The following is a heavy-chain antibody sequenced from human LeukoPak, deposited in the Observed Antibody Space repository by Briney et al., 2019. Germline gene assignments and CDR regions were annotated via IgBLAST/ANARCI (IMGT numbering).Heavy chain of an antibody. Sequence: GGSLRLSCAASGFTFSNAWMSWVRQAPGKGLEWVGRIKSKTDGGTTDYAAPVKGRFTISRDNSKNTLYLQMNSLRAEDTAVYYCARAVTTVTTGYWGQGTLVTVSS. V-gene: IGHV3-15*01. CDR1: GFTFSNAW. CDR2: IKSKTDGGTT. D-gene: IGHD4-17*01. J-gene: IGHJ4*02. CDR3: ARAVTTVTTGY.